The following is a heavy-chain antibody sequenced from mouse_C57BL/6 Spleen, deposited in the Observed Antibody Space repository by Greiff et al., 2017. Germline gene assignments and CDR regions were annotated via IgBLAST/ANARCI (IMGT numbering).Heavy chain of an antibody. Sequence: VQLQQPGAELVKPGASVKLSCKASGYTFTSYWMHWVKQRPGQGLEWIGMIHPNSGSTNYNEKFKSKATLTVDKSSSTAYMQLSSLTSEDSAVYCCARPVYGYDAMGYWGQGTSVTVSS. V-gene: IGHV1-64*01. CDR2: IHPNSGST. D-gene: IGHD1-1*01. CDR1: GYTFTSYW. CDR3: ARPVYGYDAMGY. J-gene: IGHJ4*01.